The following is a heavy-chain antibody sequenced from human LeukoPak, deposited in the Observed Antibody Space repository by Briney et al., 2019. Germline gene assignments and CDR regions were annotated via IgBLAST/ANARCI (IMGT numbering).Heavy chain of an antibody. V-gene: IGHV1-69*13. CDR3: ARVLPTTVVTNRGAFDI. Sequence: GASVKVSCKASGGTFSSYAISWVRQAPGQGLEWMGGIIPIFGTANYAQKFQGRVTITADESTSTAYMELSSLRSEDTAVYYCARVLPTTVVTNRGAFDIWGQGTMVTVSS. J-gene: IGHJ3*02. CDR2: IIPIFGTA. CDR1: GGTFSSYA. D-gene: IGHD4-23*01.